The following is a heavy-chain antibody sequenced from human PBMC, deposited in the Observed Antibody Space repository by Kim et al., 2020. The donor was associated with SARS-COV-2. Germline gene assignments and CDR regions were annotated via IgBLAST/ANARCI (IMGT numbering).Heavy chain of an antibody. CDR3: ARVTRYQSRKVDY. Sequence: YNPSLKSRVTISVDTSKNQYSLKLRSVTAADTAVYYCARVTRYQSRKVDYWGQGTLVTVSS. J-gene: IGHJ4*02. V-gene: IGHV4-31*02. D-gene: IGHD2-2*01.